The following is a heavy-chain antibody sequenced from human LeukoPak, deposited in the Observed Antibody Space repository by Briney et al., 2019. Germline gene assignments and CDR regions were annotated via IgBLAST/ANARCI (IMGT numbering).Heavy chain of an antibody. CDR3: AASLRYCSSTSCYDLDY. CDR2: IYTSGST. CDR1: GSSISSYY. J-gene: IGHJ4*02. D-gene: IGHD2-2*01. V-gene: IGHV4-4*07. Sequence: SETLSLTCTVSGSSISSYYWSWIRQPAGKGLEWVGRIYTSGSTNYNPSLKSRVTMSVDTSKNQFSLKLSSVTAADTAVYYCAASLRYCSSTSCYDLDYWGQGTLVTVSS.